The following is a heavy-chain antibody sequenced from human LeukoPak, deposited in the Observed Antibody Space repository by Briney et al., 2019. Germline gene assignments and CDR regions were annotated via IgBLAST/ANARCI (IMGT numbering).Heavy chain of an antibody. CDR1: GFTFSIYG. Sequence: GGSLRLSCAASGFTFSIYGMQWVRQAPGKGLEWVAAIWYDGTEKYYADSVKGRFTISRDNSKNMVYLQMNSLRAEDTAVYYCARDRNSFDHWGQGTLVTVSS. J-gene: IGHJ4*02. V-gene: IGHV3-33*01. CDR2: IWYDGTEK. CDR3: ARDRNSFDH. D-gene: IGHD3-3*02.